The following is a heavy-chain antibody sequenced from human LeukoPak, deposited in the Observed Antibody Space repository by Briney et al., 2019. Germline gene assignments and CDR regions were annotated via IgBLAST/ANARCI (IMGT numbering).Heavy chain of an antibody. Sequence: GGSLRLSCAASGFTFSSNYMSWVRQAPGKGLEWVSVIYSGGSTYYSDSVKGRFTISRDNSKKKLYLQMNSLRAEDTAVYYCARVLSSYSGYDSPYYYYYYMDVWGKGTTVTVSS. CDR1: GFTFSSNY. CDR3: ARVLSSYSGYDSPYYYYYYMDV. D-gene: IGHD5-12*01. V-gene: IGHV3-53*01. CDR2: IYSGGST. J-gene: IGHJ6*03.